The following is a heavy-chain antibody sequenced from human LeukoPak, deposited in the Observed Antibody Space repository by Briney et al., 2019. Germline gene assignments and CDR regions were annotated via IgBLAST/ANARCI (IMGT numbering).Heavy chain of an antibody. CDR1: GGSFSGYY. CDR2: IYYSGST. D-gene: IGHD2-2*02. V-gene: IGHV4-34*01. Sequence: PSETLSLTCAVYGGSFSGYYWSWIRQPPGKGLEWIGSIYYSGSTYYNPSLKSRVTISVDTSKNQFSLKLSSVTAADTAVYYCASDTLGYCSSTSCSTVWGQGTLVTVSS. CDR3: ASDTLGYCSSTSCSTV. J-gene: IGHJ4*02.